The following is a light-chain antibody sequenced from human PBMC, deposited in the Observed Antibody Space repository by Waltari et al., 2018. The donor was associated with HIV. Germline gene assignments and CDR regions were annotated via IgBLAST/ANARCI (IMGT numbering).Light chain of an antibody. CDR1: SSNIGTGYD. CDR2: ANT. V-gene: IGLV1-40*01. Sequence: QSVLTQPHSVSGAPGQRVTISCSAGSSNIGTGYDVNWYQPFPGTAPKVLIYANTNRPSGVPDRFSGSKSGYSASLVITGLQAEDDANYDCQSYDSSLSGWVFGGGTKLTVL. J-gene: IGLJ3*02. CDR3: QSYDSSLSGWV.